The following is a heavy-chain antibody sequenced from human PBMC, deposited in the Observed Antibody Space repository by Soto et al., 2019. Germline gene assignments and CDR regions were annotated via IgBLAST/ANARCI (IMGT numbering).Heavy chain of an antibody. V-gene: IGHV4-39*01. J-gene: IGHJ4*02. Sequence: SETLSLTCIVSGVSITSNKHYWGWIRQPPGKGLESIGNIYYDGNTYYNPSLKSRVTISLDTSKNQFSLRLNSVTAADTAVYYCARSSIVPRLLMYPFDYWGQGTLVTVS. CDR2: IYYDGNT. D-gene: IGHD2-8*01. CDR1: GVSITSNKHY. CDR3: ARSSIVPRLLMYPFDY.